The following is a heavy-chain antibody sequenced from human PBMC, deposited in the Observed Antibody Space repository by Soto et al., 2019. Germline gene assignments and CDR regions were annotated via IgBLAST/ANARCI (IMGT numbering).Heavy chain of an antibody. D-gene: IGHD5-18*01. CDR1: GDSFTTYW. CDR3: ARVAPWIQLWSGFDY. CDR2: IYPGDSET. J-gene: IGHJ4*02. V-gene: IGHV5-51*01. Sequence: PGESLKISCKASGDSFTTYWIGWVRQMPGKGLQWMGIIYPGDSETRYSPSFQGQVTISADKSISTAYLQWSSLKASDTAMYYCARVAPWIQLWSGFDYWGQGTLVTVSS.